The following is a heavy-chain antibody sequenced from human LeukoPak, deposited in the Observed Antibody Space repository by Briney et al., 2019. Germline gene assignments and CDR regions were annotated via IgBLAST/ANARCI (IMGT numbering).Heavy chain of an antibody. V-gene: IGHV4-59*08. CDR3: ARRPTGDPKFDY. J-gene: IGHJ4*02. CDR2: IYSSGST. Sequence: SETLSLTCSVSGVSISNYFWTWIRQPPGKGLEWIGYIYSSGSTYYNPSLKSRVTISVDTSKNRFSLKLSTVTAADTAVYYCARRPTGDPKFDYWGQGTLVTVSS. CDR1: GVSISNYF. D-gene: IGHD7-27*01.